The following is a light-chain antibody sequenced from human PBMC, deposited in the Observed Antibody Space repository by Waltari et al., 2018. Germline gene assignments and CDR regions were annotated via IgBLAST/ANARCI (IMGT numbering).Light chain of an antibody. CDR2: DAS. J-gene: IGKJ1*01. Sequence: EILLSQSPATLSLSPWERATLSCRASQRVSSYLAWYQQKPGQAPRLLIYDASTRATGIPARFSGSGSGTDFTLTISSLEPEDFAVYYCQQRSNWPPAFGQGTKVEIK. CDR1: QRVSSY. V-gene: IGKV3-11*01. CDR3: QQRSNWPPA.